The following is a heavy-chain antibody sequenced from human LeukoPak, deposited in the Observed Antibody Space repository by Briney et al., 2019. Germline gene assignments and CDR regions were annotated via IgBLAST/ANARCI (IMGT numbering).Heavy chain of an antibody. CDR1: GFTFSSYG. CDR2: ISSSSSTI. D-gene: IGHD3-9*01. Sequence: PGGSLRLSCAASGFTFSSYGMNWVRQAPGKGLEWVSYISSSSSTIYYADSVKGRFTISRDNAKNSLYLQMNSLRAEDTAVYYCAREGRYFDWLHPLPDAFDIWGQGTMVTVSS. CDR3: AREGRYFDWLHPLPDAFDI. V-gene: IGHV3-48*01. J-gene: IGHJ3*02.